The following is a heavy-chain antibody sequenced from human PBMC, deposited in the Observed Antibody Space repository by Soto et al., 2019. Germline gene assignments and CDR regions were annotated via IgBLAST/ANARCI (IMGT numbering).Heavy chain of an antibody. J-gene: IGHJ4*02. CDR3: ARRGSWYDFDY. CDR1: GNTFTNYW. CDR2: IYPSDSDT. D-gene: IGHD2-15*01. V-gene: IGHV5-51*01. Sequence: EVQLVQSGAEVKKPGKSLKISCRGSGNTFTNYWIGWVRQMPGKGLEWMGIIYPSDSDTRYSPSFQGQVTISADKSISTAYLQWSSLKASDTAMYYCARRGSWYDFDYWGQGTLVTVSS.